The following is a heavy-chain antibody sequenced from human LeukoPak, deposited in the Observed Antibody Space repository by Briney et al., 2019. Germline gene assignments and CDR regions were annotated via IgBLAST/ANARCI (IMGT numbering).Heavy chain of an antibody. D-gene: IGHD3-10*01. V-gene: IGHV1-58*02. CDR3: ATGRGAQAANYYFYYGMDV. Sequence: GTSVKVSCKASGFTFTSSAMQWVRQARGQRLEWIGWIVVGSGNTNYAQKFQERVTITRDMSTSTAYMELSSLRSEDTAVYYCATGRGAQAANYYFYYGMDVWGQGTTVTVSS. CDR2: IVVGSGNT. J-gene: IGHJ6*02. CDR1: GFTFTSSA.